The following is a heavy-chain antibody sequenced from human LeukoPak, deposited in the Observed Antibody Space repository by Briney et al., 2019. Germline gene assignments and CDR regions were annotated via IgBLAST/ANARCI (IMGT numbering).Heavy chain of an antibody. D-gene: IGHD6-13*01. Sequence: GESLKISCKGSGYSFTSYWIGWVRQMPGKGLEWMGIIYPGDSDTRYSPSFQGQVTISADKSISTAYLQRSSLKASDTAMYYCAREGRGIAAADDAFDIWGQGTMVTVSS. CDR2: IYPGDSDT. V-gene: IGHV5-51*01. CDR3: AREGRGIAAADDAFDI. CDR1: GYSFTSYW. J-gene: IGHJ3*02.